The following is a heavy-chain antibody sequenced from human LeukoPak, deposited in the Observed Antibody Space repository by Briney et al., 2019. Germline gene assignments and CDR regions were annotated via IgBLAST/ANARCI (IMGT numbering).Heavy chain of an antibody. V-gene: IGHV3-30*02. Sequence: TGGSLRLSCAASGFTFGSAWMTWVRQAPGKGLEWVAFIRYDGSNKYYADSVKGRFTISRDNSKNTLYLQMNSLRAEDTAVYYCTKEGLPSGSSWSAWFDPWGQGTLVTVSS. J-gene: IGHJ5*02. CDR2: IRYDGSNK. CDR3: TKEGLPSGSSWSAWFDP. D-gene: IGHD3-10*01. CDR1: GFTFGSAW.